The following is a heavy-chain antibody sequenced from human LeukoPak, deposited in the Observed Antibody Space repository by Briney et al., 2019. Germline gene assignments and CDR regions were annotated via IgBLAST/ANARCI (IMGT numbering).Heavy chain of an antibody. V-gene: IGHV1-8*03. CDR3: ARRARIYYYYYMNV. CDR1: GYTFTSYD. Sequence: VASVKVSCKASGYTFTSYDINLVRQATGHGLEWMGWMNPNRGNTGYAQKFQGRVTITRNTSISTAYMELSSLRSEDTAVYYCARRARIYYYYYMNVWGKGTTVTVSS. J-gene: IGHJ6*03. CDR2: MNPNRGNT. D-gene: IGHD6-6*01.